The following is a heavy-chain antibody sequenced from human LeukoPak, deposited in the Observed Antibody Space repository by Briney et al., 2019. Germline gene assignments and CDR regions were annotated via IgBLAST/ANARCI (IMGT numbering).Heavy chain of an antibody. Sequence: GGSLRLSCAASGFTFSSYGMHWVRQAPGKGLEWVAFIRYDGSNKYYADSVKGRFTISRDNSKNTLYLQMNSLRAEDTAVYYCAKDGASSSWYTGYWGQGTLVTVSS. CDR3: AKDGASSSWYTGY. CDR1: GFTFSSYG. V-gene: IGHV3-30*02. J-gene: IGHJ4*02. CDR2: IRYDGSNK. D-gene: IGHD6-13*01.